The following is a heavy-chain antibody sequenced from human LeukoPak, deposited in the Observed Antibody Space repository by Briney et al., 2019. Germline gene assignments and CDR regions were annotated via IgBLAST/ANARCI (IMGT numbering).Heavy chain of an antibody. J-gene: IGHJ6*03. CDR3: ARGQDFWSGPRMDV. V-gene: IGHV4-34*01. CDR1: GGSFSGYY. D-gene: IGHD3-3*01. CDR2: INHSGST. Sequence: PSETLSLTCAVYGGSFSGYYWSWIRQPPGKGLEWIGEINHSGSTNYNPSLKGRVTISVDTSKNQFSLKLSSVTAADTAVYYCARGQDFWSGPRMDVWGKGTTVTVSS.